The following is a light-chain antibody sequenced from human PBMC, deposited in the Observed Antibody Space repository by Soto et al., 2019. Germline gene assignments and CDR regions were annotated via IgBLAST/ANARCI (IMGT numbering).Light chain of an antibody. Sequence: EIVMTQSPATLSVSPGERATLSFRASQSVSSNLAWYQQKLGQAPRLLMYGASTRATGIPARFSGSGSGREFTLTISSLQSEDFAVYYCQQYNNWPPLTFGGGTKVDIK. CDR1: QSVSSN. CDR2: GAS. V-gene: IGKV3-15*01. CDR3: QQYNNWPPLT. J-gene: IGKJ4*01.